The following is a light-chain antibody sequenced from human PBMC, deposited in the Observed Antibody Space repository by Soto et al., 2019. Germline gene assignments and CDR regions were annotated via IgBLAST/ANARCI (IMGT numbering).Light chain of an antibody. V-gene: IGKV1-5*03. Sequence: DIQMTQSPSTLSGSVGDRVTITCRASQTISSWLAWYQQKPGKAPKLLIYKASTLKSGVPSRFSGSGSGTEFTLTISSLQPDDCATYYGQHYNSYSEAFGQGTKVELK. CDR1: QTISSW. J-gene: IGKJ1*01. CDR3: QHYNSYSEA. CDR2: KAS.